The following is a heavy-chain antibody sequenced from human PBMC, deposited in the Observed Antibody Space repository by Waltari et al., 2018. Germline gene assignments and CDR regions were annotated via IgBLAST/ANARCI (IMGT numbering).Heavy chain of an antibody. CDR2: ISWNSGGI. J-gene: IGHJ1*01. CDR1: GFTFDDYA. Sequence: EVQLVESGGGLAQPGRSLRLSCVASGFTFDDYAMHWVRQRPGKGRELVSGISWNSGGIGYADSTRGRFTISRDNAKKSLYLQMQSLRPDDTARYYCVKGGWGFGELYDQHWGQGTLVTVSS. CDR3: VKGGWGFGELYDQH. V-gene: IGHV3-9*01. D-gene: IGHD3-10*01.